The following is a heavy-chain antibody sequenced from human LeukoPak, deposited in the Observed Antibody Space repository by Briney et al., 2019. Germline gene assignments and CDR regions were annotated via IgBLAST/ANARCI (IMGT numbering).Heavy chain of an antibody. CDR1: GGSITSDNW. V-gene: IGHV4-4*02. Sequence: SETLTLTCAVSGGSITSDNWWTWVRQPPGKGLEWIGAIYHSGSTDYNPSLKSRVTISVDKSKNQFSLKLSSVTAADTAVYYCARFPEYSSGWYYFDYWGQGALVTVSS. CDR3: ARFPEYSSGWYYFDY. D-gene: IGHD6-19*01. CDR2: IYHSGST. J-gene: IGHJ4*02.